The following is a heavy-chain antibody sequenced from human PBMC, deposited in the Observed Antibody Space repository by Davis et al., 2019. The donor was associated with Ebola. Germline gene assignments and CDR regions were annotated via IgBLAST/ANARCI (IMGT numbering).Heavy chain of an antibody. D-gene: IGHD3-3*01. J-gene: IGHJ4*03. CDR3: ARGSFFWSGSFLGYFDY. CDR1: GYSFTDYY. CDR2: IHPNSGDT. V-gene: IGHV1-2*02. Sequence: ASVQVSCKASGYSFTDYYIHWVRQAPGQGLEWMGWIHPNSGDTGYPQKFQGRVTMTRDTSINTAYLELTRPTSDDTAIYFCARGSFFWSGSFLGYFDYWGQGILITVSS.